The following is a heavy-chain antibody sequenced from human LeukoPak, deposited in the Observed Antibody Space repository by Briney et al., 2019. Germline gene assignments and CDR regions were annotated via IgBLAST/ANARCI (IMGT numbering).Heavy chain of an antibody. Sequence: SETLSLTCTVSGGSISSYYWSWIRQAADKGLEWIGRIQVSGSTDYNPSLKSRLTMSVDTSKNQFSLHLRSVTAADTAVYFCARDSDSTETLDYWGQGTLVTVSS. J-gene: IGHJ4*02. D-gene: IGHD2-21*02. CDR1: GGSISSYY. V-gene: IGHV4-4*07. CDR2: IQVSGST. CDR3: ARDSDSTETLDY.